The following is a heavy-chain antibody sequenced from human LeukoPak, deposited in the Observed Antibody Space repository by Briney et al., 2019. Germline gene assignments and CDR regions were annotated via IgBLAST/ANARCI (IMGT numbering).Heavy chain of an antibody. CDR2: ISYDGSNK. J-gene: IGHJ6*02. V-gene: IGHV3-30-3*01. D-gene: IGHD6-13*01. CDR3: AREWSGQYSSSREGILDYYGMDV. CDR1: GFTFSSYA. Sequence: PGGSLRLSCAASGFTFSSYAMHWVRQAPGKGLEWVAVISYDGSNKYYADSVKGRFTISRDNSKNTLYLQMNSLRAEDTAVYYCAREWSGQYSSSREGILDYYGMDVWGQGTTVTVSS.